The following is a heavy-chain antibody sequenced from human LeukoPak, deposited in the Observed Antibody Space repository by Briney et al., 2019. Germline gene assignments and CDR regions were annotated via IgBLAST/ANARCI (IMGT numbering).Heavy chain of an antibody. CDR2: IYYSGST. J-gene: IGHJ6*02. CDR1: GGSISSYY. V-gene: IGHV4-59*01. Sequence: SETLSLTCTVSGGSISSYYWSWIRQPPGKGLEWIGYIYYSGSTNYNPSLKSRVTISVDTSKNQFSLKLSSVTAADTAVYYCARFSNSSSHYGMDVWGQGTTVTVSS. CDR3: ARFSNSSSHYGMDV. D-gene: IGHD3-22*01.